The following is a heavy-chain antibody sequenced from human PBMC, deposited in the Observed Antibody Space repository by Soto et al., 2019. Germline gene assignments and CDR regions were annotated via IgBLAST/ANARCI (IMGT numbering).Heavy chain of an antibody. CDR3: ASTIAVAGKDNWFDP. J-gene: IGHJ5*02. D-gene: IGHD6-19*01. V-gene: IGHV4-39*01. CDR2: IYYSGST. Sequence: PSETLSLTCTVSGGSISSISYYWGWIRQPPGKGLEWIGSIYYSGSTYYNPSLKSRVTISVDTSKNQFSLKLSSVTAADTAVYYCASTIAVAGKDNWFDPWGQGTLVTVSS. CDR1: GGSISSISYY.